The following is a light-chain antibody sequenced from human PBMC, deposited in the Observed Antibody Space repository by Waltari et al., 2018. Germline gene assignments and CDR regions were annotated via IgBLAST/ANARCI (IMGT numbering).Light chain of an antibody. V-gene: IGKV3-15*01. CDR1: QSVSSN. CDR3: QESYSTLYT. J-gene: IGKJ2*01. Sequence: EIVMTQSPATLSVSPGERATLPCRASQSVSSNLAWYQQKPGQAPRLLIYGASTRATGIPARFSGSGSGTEFTLTISSLQSEDIATFSCQESYSTLYTFGQGTKVEIK. CDR2: GAS.